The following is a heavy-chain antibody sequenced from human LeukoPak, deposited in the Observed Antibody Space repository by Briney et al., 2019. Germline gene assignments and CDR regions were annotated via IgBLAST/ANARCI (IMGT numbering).Heavy chain of an antibody. J-gene: IGHJ4*02. CDR1: GFTFSSYS. CDR2: ISSSSSYI. V-gene: IGHV3-21*01. D-gene: IGHD2-21*02. Sequence: PGGSLRLSCAASGFTFSSYSMNWVRQAPGKGLEWVSSISSSSSYIYYADSVKGRFTISRDNAKNTLYLQMNSLRAEDTAVYYCALPSCGGDCYSGWGQGTLVTVSS. CDR3: ALPSCGGDCYSG.